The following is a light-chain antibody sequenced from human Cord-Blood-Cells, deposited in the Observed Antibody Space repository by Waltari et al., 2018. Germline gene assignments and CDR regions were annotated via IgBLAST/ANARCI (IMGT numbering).Light chain of an antibody. V-gene: IGLV2-14*01. CDR2: DVS. CDR1: RSDVGGYNS. CDR3: SSYTSSSTYV. Sequence: QSALTQPASVSGSPGQSITISCTGTRSDVGGYNSVSWYQQHPVKAPKLMIYDVSNRPSGVSNRFSGSKSGNTASLTISGLQAEDEADYYCSSYTSSSTYVFGTGTKVTVL. J-gene: IGLJ1*01.